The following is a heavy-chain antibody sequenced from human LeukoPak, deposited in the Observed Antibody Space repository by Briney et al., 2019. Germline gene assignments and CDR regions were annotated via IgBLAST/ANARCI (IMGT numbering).Heavy chain of an antibody. CDR3: ARLRPVNWFDP. CDR1: GVSISNDY. Sequence: SGTLSLTCTVSGVSISNDYWSWIRQPPGKGLEWIGYIYYSGTTNYNPSLKSRVTMSVDTSKNQFSLKLSSVTAADTAVYYCARLRPVNWFDPWGQGTLVTVSS. J-gene: IGHJ5*02. V-gene: IGHV4-59*08. CDR2: IYYSGTT.